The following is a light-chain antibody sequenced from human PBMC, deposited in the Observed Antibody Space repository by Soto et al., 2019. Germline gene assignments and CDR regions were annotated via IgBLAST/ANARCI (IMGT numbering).Light chain of an antibody. CDR3: QVVNTYLGWIT. CDR2: AAS. Sequence: IQLTQSPSSLSAPVGDRVIITCRASQDISNFLAWYQQKPGKAPQLLIYAASTLQPGVPSRFSGSGSGTDFTLTIISLQPEDFATYYCQVVNTYLGWITFGPGTKVDV. J-gene: IGKJ3*01. V-gene: IGKV1-9*01. CDR1: QDISNF.